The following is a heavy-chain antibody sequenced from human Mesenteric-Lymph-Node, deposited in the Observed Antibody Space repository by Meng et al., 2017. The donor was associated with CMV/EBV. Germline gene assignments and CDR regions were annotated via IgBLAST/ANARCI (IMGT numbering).Heavy chain of an antibody. D-gene: IGHD3-16*01. CDR3: GRVWGGPD. CDR2: ISGSGNTI. Sequence: GGSLRLSCAASGFTFSDYYISWIRQAPGKGLEWLSHISGSGNTIYYADSLQGRFTISRDNAENSLYLQMSSLRDDDTAVYYCGRVWGGPDWGQGTLVTVSS. J-gene: IGHJ4*02. V-gene: IGHV3-11*04. CDR1: GFTFSDYY.